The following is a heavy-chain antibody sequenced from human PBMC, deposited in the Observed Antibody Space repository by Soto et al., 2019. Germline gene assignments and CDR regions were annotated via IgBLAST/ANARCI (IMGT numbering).Heavy chain of an antibody. J-gene: IGHJ4*02. CDR3: ARVGGSCITASCFAYFDS. Sequence: EVQVVESGGGLVKPGGSLRLSCAASGFAFSPYGMNWVRQAPGKGLEWVSSISSGGDYIVYADSVKGRFTISRDNAKNSLYLQMNSLRAEDAAVYYCARVGGSCITASCFAYFDSWGQGTLVTVSS. D-gene: IGHD2-2*01. V-gene: IGHV3-21*06. CDR1: GFAFSPYG. CDR2: ISSGGDYI.